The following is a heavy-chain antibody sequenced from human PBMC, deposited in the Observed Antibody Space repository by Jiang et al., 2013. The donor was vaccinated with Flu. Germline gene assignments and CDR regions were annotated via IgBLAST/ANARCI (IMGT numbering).Heavy chain of an antibody. D-gene: IGHD5-18*01. J-gene: IGHJ4*02. CDR2: YHMMEVI. V-gene: IGHV3-30*18. CDR3: AKFGIQLWLRDLSRPDY. Sequence: HWVRQAPGKGLEWWQLYHMMEVINTMQTPSKGRFTISRDNSKNTLYLQMNSLRAEDTAVYYCAKFGIQLWLRDLSRPDYWGQGTLVTVSS.